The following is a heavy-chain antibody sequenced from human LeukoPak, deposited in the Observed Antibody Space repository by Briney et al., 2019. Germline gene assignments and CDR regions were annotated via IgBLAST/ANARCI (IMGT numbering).Heavy chain of an antibody. Sequence: SETLSLTCAVYGGSFSGYYWSWIRQPPGKGLEWIGEINHSGSTNYNPSLKSRVTISVDTSKNQFSLKLSSVTAADTAVYYCARQDSGYDYPYYYYYMDVWGKGTTVTISS. J-gene: IGHJ6*03. CDR2: INHSGST. D-gene: IGHD5-12*01. CDR3: ARQDSGYDYPYYYYYMDV. V-gene: IGHV4-34*01. CDR1: GGSFSGYY.